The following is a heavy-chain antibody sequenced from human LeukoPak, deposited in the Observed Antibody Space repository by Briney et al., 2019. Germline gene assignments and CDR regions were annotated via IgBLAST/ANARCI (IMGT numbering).Heavy chain of an antibody. CDR3: ARGYSSSWQNSRSYYFDY. CDR2: INHSGST. J-gene: IGHJ4*02. V-gene: IGHV4-34*01. Sequence: SETLSLTCAVYGESFSGYYWSWIRQPPGKGLEWIGEINHSGSTNYNPSLKSRVTISVDTSKNQFSLKLSSVTAADTAVYYCARGYSSSWQNSRSYYFDYWGQGTLVTVSS. CDR1: GESFSGYY. D-gene: IGHD6-13*01.